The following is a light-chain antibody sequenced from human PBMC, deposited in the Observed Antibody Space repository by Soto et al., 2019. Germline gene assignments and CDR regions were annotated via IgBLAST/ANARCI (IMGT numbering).Light chain of an antibody. J-gene: IGKJ4*01. CDR1: QGVSRK. V-gene: IGKV3-15*01. Sequence: DIVMTQSPATLSVAPGERVTFSCRASQGVSRKLAWYQHKPGQAPRLLISGASTGATGIPARFSGGGSGTEFTLTISSLQSEDCAIYYCQQYHTWPITFGGGTKVEIK. CDR3: QQYHTWPIT. CDR2: GAS.